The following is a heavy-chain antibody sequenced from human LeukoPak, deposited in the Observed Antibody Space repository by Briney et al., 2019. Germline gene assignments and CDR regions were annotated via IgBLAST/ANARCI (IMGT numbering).Heavy chain of an antibody. CDR2: ISGSGGST. J-gene: IGHJ4*02. Sequence: GGSLRLSCAASGFTFSSYAMSWVRQAPGKGLEWVPAISGSGGSTYYADSVKGRFTISRDNSKNTLYLQMNSLRAEDTAVYYCAKQRNGYCSSTSCYANYFDYWGQGTLVTVSS. D-gene: IGHD2-2*03. V-gene: IGHV3-23*01. CDR1: GFTFSSYA. CDR3: AKQRNGYCSSTSCYANYFDY.